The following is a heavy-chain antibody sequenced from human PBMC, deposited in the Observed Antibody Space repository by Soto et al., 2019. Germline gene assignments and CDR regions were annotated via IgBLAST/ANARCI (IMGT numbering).Heavy chain of an antibody. CDR2: IKWDASEK. J-gene: IGHJ6*02. V-gene: IGHV3-7*01. CDR3: AGALENPYFYYGLNV. D-gene: IGHD1-1*01. CDR1: GFTFGYYW. Sequence: GGSLRLPCAASGFTFGYYWMSWVRQAPGKGLEWLATIKWDASEKKYVDSVKGRFTMSRDNAKNTLYLQMNSLRVEDTATYYCAGALENPYFYYGLNVWGQGTTVTVSS.